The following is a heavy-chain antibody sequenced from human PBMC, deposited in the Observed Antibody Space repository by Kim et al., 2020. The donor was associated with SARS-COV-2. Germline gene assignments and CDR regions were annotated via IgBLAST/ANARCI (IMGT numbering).Heavy chain of an antibody. V-gene: IGHV4-59*01. CDR1: GVSISSYY. D-gene: IGHD6-13*01. CDR3: ARVISWYTSSWYYFDY. J-gene: IGHJ4*02. CDR2: IFYVGST. Sequence: SETLSLTCTVSGVSISSYYWSWIWQPPGKGLEWIGYIFYVGSTNYNPSLKSRVTISVDTSKNQFSLRLTSVTAADTAVYYCARVISWYTSSWYYFDYWGQGTLVTVSS.